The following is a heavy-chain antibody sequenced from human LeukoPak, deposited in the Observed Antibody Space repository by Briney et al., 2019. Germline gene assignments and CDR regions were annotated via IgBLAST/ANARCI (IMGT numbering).Heavy chain of an antibody. CDR3: ARAWGYYEAFDY. V-gene: IGHV3-30-3*01. CDR2: ISYDGGNK. Sequence: GGSLRLSCAASGFTFSNFAMHRVRQAPGKGLEWVAVISYDGGNKYYADSVKGRFTISRDNSKNTLYLQMNSLTTEDTAVYYCARAWGYYEAFDYWGQGTLVTVSS. D-gene: IGHD3-22*01. CDR1: GFTFSNFA. J-gene: IGHJ4*02.